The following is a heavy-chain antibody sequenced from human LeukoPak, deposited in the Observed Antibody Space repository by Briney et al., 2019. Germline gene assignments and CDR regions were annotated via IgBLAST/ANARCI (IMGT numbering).Heavy chain of an antibody. CDR1: GGSISSGSYY. CDR2: IYTSGST. CDR3: AKEAFDI. J-gene: IGHJ3*02. Sequence: PSETLSLTCTVSGGSISSGSYYWSWIRQPAGKGLEWIGRIYTSGSTNYNPSLKSRVTMSVDTSKNQFSLKLSSVTAADTALYYCAKEAFDIWGQGTMVTVSS. V-gene: IGHV4-61*02.